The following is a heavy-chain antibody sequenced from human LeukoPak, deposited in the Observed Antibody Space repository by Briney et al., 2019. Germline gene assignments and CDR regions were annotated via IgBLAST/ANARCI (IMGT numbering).Heavy chain of an antibody. V-gene: IGHV1-18*01. Sequence: ASVKVSCKASGYTFTSYGISWVRQAPGQGLEWMGWISAYNGNTNYAQKLQGRVTMTTDTSTSTAYMELRSLRSDDTAVYYCAREDPRWGYCSSTSCPRGFDYWGQGTLVTVSS. J-gene: IGHJ4*02. CDR3: AREDPRWGYCSSTSCPRGFDY. CDR1: GYTFTSYG. D-gene: IGHD2-2*01. CDR2: ISAYNGNT.